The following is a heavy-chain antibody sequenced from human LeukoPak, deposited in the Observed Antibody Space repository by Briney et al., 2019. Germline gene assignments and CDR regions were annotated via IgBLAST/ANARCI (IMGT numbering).Heavy chain of an antibody. Sequence: GGSLRLSCAASGFTFSSYAMSWVRQTPGKGLEWVSAISGSGGSTYYADSVKGRFTISRDNSKNTLFLQMNSLRVEDTAPYYCAKGDFWSGYSDYWGQGTLVTVSS. D-gene: IGHD3-3*01. CDR1: GFTFSSYA. CDR3: AKGDFWSGYSDY. J-gene: IGHJ4*02. CDR2: ISGSGGST. V-gene: IGHV3-23*01.